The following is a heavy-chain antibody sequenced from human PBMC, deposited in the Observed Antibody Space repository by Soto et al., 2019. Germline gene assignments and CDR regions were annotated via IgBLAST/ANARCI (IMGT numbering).Heavy chain of an antibody. CDR2: IIPIFGTA. V-gene: IGHV1-69*01. D-gene: IGHD2-2*01. CDR1: GGTFSSYA. Sequence: QVQLVQSGAEVKKPGSSVKVSCKASGGTFSSYAISWVRQAPGQGLEWMGGIIPIFGTANYAQKFQGRVTITADESTSTAYMELSSLRSEDTAMYYCARLVPAAYTSYYYGMDVWGQGTTVTVSS. CDR3: ARLVPAAYTSYYYGMDV. J-gene: IGHJ6*02.